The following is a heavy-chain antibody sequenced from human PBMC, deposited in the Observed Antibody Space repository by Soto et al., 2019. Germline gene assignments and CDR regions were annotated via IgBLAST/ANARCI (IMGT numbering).Heavy chain of an antibody. CDR2: IRATGGQT. Sequence: EVQLLESGGAMVQPGGSLRLSCAASGFTFRYFVMSWVRQAPGKGLEWVSAIRATGGQTFYADSVKGRFTISRDNSKNMLYLQINSLRDEDTALYFCAQDRGWGVVSPSHDYWGQGTLVTVSS. J-gene: IGHJ4*02. CDR3: AQDRGWGVVSPSHDY. CDR1: GFTFRYFV. D-gene: IGHD2-21*01. V-gene: IGHV3-23*01.